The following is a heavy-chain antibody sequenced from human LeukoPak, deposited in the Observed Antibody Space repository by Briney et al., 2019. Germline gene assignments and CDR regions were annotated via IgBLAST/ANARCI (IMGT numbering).Heavy chain of an antibody. J-gene: IGHJ6*04. CDR1: GYTFTSYG. V-gene: IGHV1-18*04. D-gene: IGHD2-2*01. CDR2: ISAYNGNT. Sequence: ASVKVSCKASGYTFTSYGISWLRQAPGQGLEWMGWISAYNGNTNYAQKLQGRVTMTTDTSTSTAYMELRSLRSDDTAVYYCARDIVVVPAANYYYYGMDDWGKGTTVTVSS. CDR3: ARDIVVVPAANYYYYGMDD.